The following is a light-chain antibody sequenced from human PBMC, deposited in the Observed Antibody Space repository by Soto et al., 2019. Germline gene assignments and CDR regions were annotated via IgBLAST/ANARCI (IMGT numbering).Light chain of an antibody. CDR2: EVS. J-gene: IGLJ1*01. V-gene: IGLV2-14*01. CDR3: SSYTISTTYV. Sequence: QSALTQPASVSGSPGQSITVSCTGTASDVGGYTSVSWYQHHPGQAPKLIIYEVSNRPSGISNRFSGSKSGNTASLTISGLQAKDEADYYCSSYTISTTYVFGTGTKVTVL. CDR1: ASDVGGYTS.